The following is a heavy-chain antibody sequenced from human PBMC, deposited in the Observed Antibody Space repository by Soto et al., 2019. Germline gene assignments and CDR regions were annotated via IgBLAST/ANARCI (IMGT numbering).Heavy chain of an antibody. V-gene: IGHV1-18*01. D-gene: IGHD3-22*01. Sequence: ASVKVSCKASGYTFTSYGISWVRQAPGQGLEWMGWISAYNGNTNYAQKLQGRVTMTTDTSTSTAYMELRSLRSDDTAVYYCARGFYYDSSAYWIGVKGYYYYGMAVWGQGTTVTVSS. CDR1: GYTFTSYG. CDR3: ARGFYYDSSAYWIGVKGYYYYGMAV. J-gene: IGHJ6*02. CDR2: ISAYNGNT.